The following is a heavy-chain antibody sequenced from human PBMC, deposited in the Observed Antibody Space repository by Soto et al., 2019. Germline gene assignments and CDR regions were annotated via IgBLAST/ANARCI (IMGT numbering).Heavy chain of an antibody. CDR2: INHSGST. CDR1: GVSFSGYY. V-gene: IGHV4-34*01. Sequence: PWETLSLTCAVYGVSFSGYYWSWIRQPPGKGLEWIGEINHSGSTNYNPSLKSRVTISVDTSKNQFSLKLSSVTAADTAVYYCARAILWFGDLDVWGQGTTVTVSS. J-gene: IGHJ6*02. CDR3: ARAILWFGDLDV. D-gene: IGHD3-10*01.